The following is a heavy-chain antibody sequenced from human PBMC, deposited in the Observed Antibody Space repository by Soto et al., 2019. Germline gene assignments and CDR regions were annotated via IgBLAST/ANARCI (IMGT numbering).Heavy chain of an antibody. D-gene: IGHD6-13*01. CDR1: GFTFSSYA. V-gene: IGHV3-23*01. CDR3: AKDRPRSSWYKEVPYYFDY. J-gene: IGHJ4*02. Sequence: GGSLRLSCAASGFTFSSYAMSWVRQAPGKGLEWVSAISGSGGSTYYTDSVKGRFTISRDNSKNTLYLQMNSLRAEDTAVYYCAKDRPRSSWYKEVPYYFDYWGQGTLVTVSS. CDR2: ISGSGGST.